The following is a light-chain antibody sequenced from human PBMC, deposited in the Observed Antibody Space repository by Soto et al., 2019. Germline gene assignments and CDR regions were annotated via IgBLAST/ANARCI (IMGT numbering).Light chain of an antibody. CDR1: QSISSY. Sequence: DIQMTQSPSSLSASVGDRVTITCRASQSISSYLNWYQQKPGKAPKPLIYKASSLESGVPSRFGGSGSGTEFTLTISSLQPDDFATYYCQQYNSYWTFGQGTKVDIK. J-gene: IGKJ1*01. CDR2: KAS. CDR3: QQYNSYWT. V-gene: IGKV1-5*03.